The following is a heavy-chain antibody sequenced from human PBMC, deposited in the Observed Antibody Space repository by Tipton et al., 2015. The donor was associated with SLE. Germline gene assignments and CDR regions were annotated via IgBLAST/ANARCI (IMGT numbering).Heavy chain of an antibody. V-gene: IGHV4-61*02. CDR1: GGSISSGSYY. CDR2: IYHSGST. J-gene: IGHJ5*02. CDR3: ARDRSP. Sequence: TLSLTCTVSGGSISSGSYYWSWIRQPAGKGLVWIGGIYHSGSTNYNPSLKSRVTISVDTSKNKFSLKLSSVTAEDTAVYYCARDRSPWGQGTLVTVSS.